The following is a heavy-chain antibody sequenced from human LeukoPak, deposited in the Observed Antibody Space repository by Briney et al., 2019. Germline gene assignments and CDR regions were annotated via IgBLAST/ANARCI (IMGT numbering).Heavy chain of an antibody. V-gene: IGHV3-23*01. J-gene: IGHJ4*02. CDR2: ISGSGATT. D-gene: IGHD3-16*01. Sequence: PGGSPRLSCAASGFIFTSYAMSWVRHTPGKGLEWVSGISGSGATTYYADSVKGRLTISRDNSKNTVYLQMNSLRAEDTAVYYCAKGARLRLGEDFDYWGQGTLVTVSS. CDR3: AKGARLRLGEDFDY. CDR1: GFIFTSYA.